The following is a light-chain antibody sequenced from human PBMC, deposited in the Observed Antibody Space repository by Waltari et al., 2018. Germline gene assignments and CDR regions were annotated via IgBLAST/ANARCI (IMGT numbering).Light chain of an antibody. Sequence: SYVLTQPPSVSVAPGESARITCGGNNLGTKSVHWYQQKPGQAPVLVIDSDSDRPSGIPERFSGANSGNTATLTISRVEAGDEADYYCQVWEISRDHYVFGSGTEVTVL. CDR1: NLGTKS. CDR2: SDS. V-gene: IGLV3-21*01. CDR3: QVWEISRDHYV. J-gene: IGLJ1*01.